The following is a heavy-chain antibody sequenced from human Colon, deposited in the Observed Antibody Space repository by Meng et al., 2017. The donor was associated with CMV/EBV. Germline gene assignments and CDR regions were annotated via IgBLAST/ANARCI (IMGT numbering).Heavy chain of an antibody. CDR1: NDSISSPYY. CDR2: VYHTGST. D-gene: IGHD1-26*01. Sequence: SETLSLTCTVSNDSISSPYYWGWIRQSPGKGLEWIGSVYHTGSTYYNPSLESRVTISVDTSKNQFSLKLNSVTAADTAVYYCARGVGGSRKMKYWGQGTLVTVSS. V-gene: IGHV4-38-2*02. CDR3: ARGVGGSRKMKY. J-gene: IGHJ4*02.